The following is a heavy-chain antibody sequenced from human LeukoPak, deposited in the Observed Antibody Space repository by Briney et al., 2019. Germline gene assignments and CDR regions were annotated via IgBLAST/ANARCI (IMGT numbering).Heavy chain of an antibody. CDR2: IYYSGST. CDR1: GGSISSGGYY. J-gene: IGHJ5*02. V-gene: IGHV4-31*03. D-gene: IGHD1-26*01. CDR3: ARVGSILRGNWFDP. Sequence: SETLSLTCTVSGGSISSGGYYWSWIRQHPGKGLEWIGYIYYSGSTYYNPSLKSRVTISVDTSKNQFSLKLSSVTAADTAVYYCARVGSILRGNWFDPWGQGTLVTVSS.